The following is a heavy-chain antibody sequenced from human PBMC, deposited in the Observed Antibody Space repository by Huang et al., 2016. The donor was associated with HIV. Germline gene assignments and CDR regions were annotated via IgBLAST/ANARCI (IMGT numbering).Heavy chain of an antibody. D-gene: IGHD6-19*01. J-gene: IGHJ1*01. Sequence: QVQLVESGGGVVQPGRSLRLSCAASGFLFSNYGMHWVRQAPGKGLEWVALIADDGSNKNDTDSVKGRFSISRDNSKNTLYLQMNSLRAEDTAVYYCALKGDSSGWEYFRHWGQGTLVTVSS. CDR3: ALKGDSSGWEYFRH. CDR1: GFLFSNYG. CDR2: IADDGSNK. V-gene: IGHV3-30*03.